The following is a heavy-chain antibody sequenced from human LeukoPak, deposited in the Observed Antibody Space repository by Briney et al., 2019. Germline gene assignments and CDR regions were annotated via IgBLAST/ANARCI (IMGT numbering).Heavy chain of an antibody. Sequence: SETLSLTCTVSGGSISSSSYYWGWIRQPPGKGLEWIGYIYYSGSTNYNPSLKSRVTISVDTSKNKFSLKLTSVTAADTAVYYCARTTEGGYTYGYFYYYYMDVWGKGTTVTISS. CDR1: GGSISSSSYY. J-gene: IGHJ6*03. V-gene: IGHV4-61*05. CDR2: IYYSGST. D-gene: IGHD5-18*01. CDR3: ARTTEGGYTYGYFYYYYMDV.